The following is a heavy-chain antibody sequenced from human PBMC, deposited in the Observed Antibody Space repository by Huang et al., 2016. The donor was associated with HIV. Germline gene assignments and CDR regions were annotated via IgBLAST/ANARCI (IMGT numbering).Heavy chain of an antibody. Sequence: QVQLVQSGAEVKKPGSSVQVSCKASGGTFSRYAISWWRQSPGQGLEWVGGLIPIDGTANDAQKCQGRGTINADESTSTAYMELSSLISEDTAVYYCARARGYYDSSVSYYFDYWGQGTLVTVSS. CDR3: ARARGYYDSSVSYYFDY. CDR2: LIPIDGTA. CDR1: GGTFSRYA. J-gene: IGHJ4*02. V-gene: IGHV1-69*13. D-gene: IGHD3-22*01.